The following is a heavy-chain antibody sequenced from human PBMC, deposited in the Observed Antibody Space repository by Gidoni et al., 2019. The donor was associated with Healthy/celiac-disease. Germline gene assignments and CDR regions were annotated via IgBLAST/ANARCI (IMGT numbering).Heavy chain of an antibody. CDR3: AKLDLITFGGVIAFDY. Sequence: QVQLVESGGGVVQPGRSRRLSCAASGFTFSSYGMHWVRQAPGKGLEWVAVISYDGSNKYYADSVKGRFTISRDNSKNTLYLQMNSLRAEDTAVYYCAKLDLITFGGVIAFDYWGQGTLVTVSS. V-gene: IGHV3-30*18. J-gene: IGHJ4*02. D-gene: IGHD3-16*02. CDR1: GFTFSSYG. CDR2: ISYDGSNK.